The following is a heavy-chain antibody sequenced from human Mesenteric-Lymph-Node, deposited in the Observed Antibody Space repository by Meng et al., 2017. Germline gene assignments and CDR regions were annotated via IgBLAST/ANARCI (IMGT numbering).Heavy chain of an antibody. Sequence: GESLKISCAASGFIVSSNYMNWVRQAPGKGLEWVSVIYSGGTTYYAESVKGRFTISRDNSKNTLYLQMNSLRAEDTAVYYCARDRNYYGSEFDYWGQGTLVTVSS. CDR2: IYSGGTT. CDR1: GFIVSSNY. D-gene: IGHD3-10*01. J-gene: IGHJ4*02. V-gene: IGHV3-53*01. CDR3: ARDRNYYGSEFDY.